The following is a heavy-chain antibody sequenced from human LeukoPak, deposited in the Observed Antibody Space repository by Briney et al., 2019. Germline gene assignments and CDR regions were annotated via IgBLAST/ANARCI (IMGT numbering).Heavy chain of an antibody. Sequence: SETLSLTCTVSGGSISSYYWSWIRQPPGKGLEWIGYIYHSGSTYYNPSLKSRVTISVDRSKNQFSLKLSSVTAADTAVYYCAREPESTNDAFDIWGQGTMVSVSS. CDR2: IYHSGST. J-gene: IGHJ3*02. CDR3: AREPESTNDAFDI. CDR1: GGSISSYY. D-gene: IGHD5-24*01. V-gene: IGHV4-59*12.